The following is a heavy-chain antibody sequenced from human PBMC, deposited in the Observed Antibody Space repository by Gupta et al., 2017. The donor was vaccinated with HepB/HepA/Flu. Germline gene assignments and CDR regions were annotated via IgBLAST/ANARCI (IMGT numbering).Heavy chain of an antibody. CDR3: ARATWTYYYFDY. J-gene: IGHJ4*02. CDR2: INPNSNGT. D-gene: IGHD3/OR15-3a*01. Sequence: QEQLAKSGTEVKKPGASVKISCKASGYTFNDSYITWGRQAPGQGLEWMGWINPNSNGTKYALKFQGRVTMTSDTSISTAYVELSRLKSDDTAGYYCARATWTYYYFDYWGQGTLVPVSS. V-gene: IGHV1-2*02. CDR1: GYTFNDSY.